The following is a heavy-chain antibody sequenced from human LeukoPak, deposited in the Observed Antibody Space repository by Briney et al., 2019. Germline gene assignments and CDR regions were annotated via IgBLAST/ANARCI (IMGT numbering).Heavy chain of an antibody. J-gene: IGHJ4*02. Sequence: GATLMLSCAASGFTFSNYAMRWVRQAPGKGLNCVSAITGSGGNTYYAYSVNRLFTTYRDNSNNTVFLQMNSLRAEDTAVYYCAKWGDYDVLTGYYVSDYWGQGTLVTVSS. CDR1: GFTFSNYA. CDR3: AKWGDYDVLTGYYVSDY. CDR2: ITGSGGNT. D-gene: IGHD3-9*01. V-gene: IGHV3-23*01.